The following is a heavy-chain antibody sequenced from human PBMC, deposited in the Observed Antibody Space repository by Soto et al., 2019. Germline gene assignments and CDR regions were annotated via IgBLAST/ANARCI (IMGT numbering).Heavy chain of an antibody. J-gene: IGHJ6*02. V-gene: IGHV3-30*18. D-gene: IGHD3-22*01. CDR2: ISYDGSNK. Sequence: QVQLVESGGGVVQPGRSLRLSCAASGFTFSSYGMHWVRQAPGKGLEWVAVISYDGSNKYYADSVKGRFTISRDNSKNTLYLQMNSLRAEDTAVYYCAKDTLFGYYYDSSGYYPRHGMDVWGQGTTVTVSS. CDR1: GFTFSSYG. CDR3: AKDTLFGYYYDSSGYYPRHGMDV.